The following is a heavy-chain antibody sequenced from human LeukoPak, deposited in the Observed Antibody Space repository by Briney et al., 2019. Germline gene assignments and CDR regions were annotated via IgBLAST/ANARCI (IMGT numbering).Heavy chain of an antibody. J-gene: IGHJ3*02. Sequence: ATVKVSCKASGYTFRNVYIHWVRQAPGQGLEWMGWINTHSGGTLYAQEFQGRVTTTRDTSISTVYMELSSLTSDDTAVHYCARDFYENDAGAFDIWGQGTMAIVSS. CDR1: GYTFRNVY. CDR3: ARDFYENDAGAFDI. V-gene: IGHV1-2*02. D-gene: IGHD3-16*01. CDR2: INTHSGGT.